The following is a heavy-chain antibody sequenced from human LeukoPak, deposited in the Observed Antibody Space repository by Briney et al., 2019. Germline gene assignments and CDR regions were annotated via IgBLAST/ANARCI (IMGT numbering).Heavy chain of an antibody. CDR3: AKDIAPGYDSSGYDY. J-gene: IGHJ4*02. D-gene: IGHD3-22*01. CDR1: GFTFDDYA. V-gene: IGHV3-9*01. CDR2: ISWNSGSI. Sequence: GRSLRLSCAASGFTFDDYAMHWVRQAPGKGLEWVSGISWNSGSIGYADSVKGRFTISRDNAKNSLYLQMNSLRAEDTALYYCAKDIAPGYDSSGYDYWGQGTLVTVSS.